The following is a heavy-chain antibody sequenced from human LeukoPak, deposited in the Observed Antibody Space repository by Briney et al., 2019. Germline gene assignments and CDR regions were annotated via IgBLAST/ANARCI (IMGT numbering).Heavy chain of an antibody. CDR1: GGPFEHYF. Sequence: SETLSLTRTVSGGPFEHYFWSWIRQPPGKGLEWIGYVYYSGSTDYSPSLKSRLTISADTSKNQFSLKLSSVTAADTAVYYCASHRRSHGSEYWGQGTLVTVSS. J-gene: IGHJ4*02. CDR3: ASHRRSHGSEY. V-gene: IGHV4-59*01. D-gene: IGHD3-10*01. CDR2: VYYSGST.